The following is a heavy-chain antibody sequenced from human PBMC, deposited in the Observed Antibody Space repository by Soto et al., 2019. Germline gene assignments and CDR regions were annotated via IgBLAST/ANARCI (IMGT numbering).Heavy chain of an antibody. CDR1: GFTFSDYY. Sequence: GGSLRLSCAASGFTFSDYYMSWIRQAPGKGLEWVSDIIDSGGSTYYADSVKGRFTISRDNAKNSLHLQMDSLRAEDTAVYYCVRDPRIVATPAMGSVGFDPWGQGTLVTVSS. J-gene: IGHJ5*02. CDR2: IIDSGGST. D-gene: IGHD2-2*01. V-gene: IGHV3-11*04. CDR3: VRDPRIVATPAMGSVGFDP.